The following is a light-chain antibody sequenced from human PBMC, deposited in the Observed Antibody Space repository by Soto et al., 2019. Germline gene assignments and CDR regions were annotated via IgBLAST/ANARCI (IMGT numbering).Light chain of an antibody. Sequence: EIQMTRSPSTLSASVGDRVTITCRASQSISSWLAWYQQKPGKAPKLLIYDASSLESGVPSRCSGSGSGTEFTLTISSLQPDDFATYYCQQYNSYSPTFGQVTKVDIK. J-gene: IGKJ1*01. CDR1: QSISSW. CDR2: DAS. CDR3: QQYNSYSPT. V-gene: IGKV1-5*01.